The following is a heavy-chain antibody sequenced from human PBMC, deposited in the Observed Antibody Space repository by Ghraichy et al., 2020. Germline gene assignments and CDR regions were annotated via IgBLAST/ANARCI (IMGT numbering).Heavy chain of an antibody. V-gene: IGHV1-2*02. CDR3: ARDVSKYDSGTYYNRRFDY. CDR1: GYYFTGYH. CDR2: VSPNSGDT. Sequence: ASVKVSCKASGYYFTGYHIHWVRQAPGQGFEWMGWVSPNSGDTDYAQTFRGRVTMTRDTSISTVYMEVSGLTSDDTAVYYCARDVSKYDSGTYYNRRFDYWGQGTLVTFSS. J-gene: IGHJ4*02. D-gene: IGHD3-10*01.